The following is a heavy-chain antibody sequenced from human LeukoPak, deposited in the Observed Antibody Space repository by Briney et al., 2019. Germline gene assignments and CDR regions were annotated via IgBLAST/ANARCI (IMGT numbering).Heavy chain of an antibody. D-gene: IGHD2-2*01. J-gene: IGHJ5*02. CDR1: GYTFTSYG. V-gene: IGHV1-18*01. CDR2: ISAYNGNT. CDR3: ARDGRDYQLLPWNWFDP. Sequence: ASVKVSCKASGYTFTSYGISWVRQAPGQGLEWMGWISAYNGNTNYAQKLQGRVTMTTDTSTSTACMELRSLRSDDTAVYYSARDGRDYQLLPWNWFDPWGQATLVTVSS.